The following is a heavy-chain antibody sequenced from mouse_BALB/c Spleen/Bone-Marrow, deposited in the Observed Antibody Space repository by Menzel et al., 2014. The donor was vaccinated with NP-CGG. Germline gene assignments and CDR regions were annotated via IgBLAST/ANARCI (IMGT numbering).Heavy chain of an antibody. Sequence: EVKLVESGGGLVQPGGSLRLSCATSGFTFTDYYMSWVRQPPGKALEWLGFIRNKANGYTTEYSASVKGRFTTSRDNSQSILYLQMNTLRAEDSATYYCARGWITTGFAYWGQGTLVTVSA. CDR2: IRNKANGYTT. D-gene: IGHD1-1*01. CDR1: GFTFTDYY. J-gene: IGHJ3*01. CDR3: ARGWITTGFAY. V-gene: IGHV7-3*02.